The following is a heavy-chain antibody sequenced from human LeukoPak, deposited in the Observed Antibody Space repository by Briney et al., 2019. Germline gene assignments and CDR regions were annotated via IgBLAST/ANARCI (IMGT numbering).Heavy chain of an antibody. D-gene: IGHD2-8*01. CDR2: INPNSGGT. CDR3: ARDRHPSKMVYAIGVSDAFDI. CDR1: GYTFTGYY. V-gene: IGHV1-2*02. J-gene: IGHJ3*02. Sequence: ASVKVSCKASGYTFTGYYMHWVRQAPGQGLEWMGWINPNSGGTNYAQKFQGRVTMTRDTSISTAYMELSRLRSDDTAVYYCARDRHPSKMVYAIGVSDAFDIWGQGTMVTVSS.